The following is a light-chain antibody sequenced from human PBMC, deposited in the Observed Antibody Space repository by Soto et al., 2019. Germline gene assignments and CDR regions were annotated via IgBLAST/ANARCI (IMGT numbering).Light chain of an antibody. CDR1: SSDVGGYNY. CDR3: SSYAASNNLGV. CDR2: EVS. Sequence: QSALTQPPSASGSPGQSVTISCIGTSSDVGGYNYVSWYQQHPGTAPKLMIYEVSKRPSGVPDRFSGSKSGNTASLTVSGLQAEDEADYYCSSYAASNNLGVFGGGTKVTVL. V-gene: IGLV2-8*01. J-gene: IGLJ2*01.